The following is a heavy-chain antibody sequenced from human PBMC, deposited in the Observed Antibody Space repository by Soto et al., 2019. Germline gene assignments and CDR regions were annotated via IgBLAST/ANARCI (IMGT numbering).Heavy chain of an antibody. CDR3: AKDGGKYCSSTSCLEIDY. D-gene: IGHD2-2*01. Sequence: RRLSCAASGFTFSSYGMHWVRQAPGKGLEWVAVISYDGSNKYYADSVKGRFTISRDNSKNTLYLQMNSLRAEDTAVYYCAKDGGKYCSSTSCLEIDYWGQGPLVTVYS. V-gene: IGHV3-30*18. CDR2: ISYDGSNK. J-gene: IGHJ4*02. CDR1: GFTFSSYG.